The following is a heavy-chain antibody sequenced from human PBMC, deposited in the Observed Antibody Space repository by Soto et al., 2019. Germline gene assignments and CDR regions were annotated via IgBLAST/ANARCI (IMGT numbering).Heavy chain of an antibody. CDR2: IIPIFGTA. V-gene: IGHV1-69*06. D-gene: IGHD2-21*01. J-gene: IGHJ6*02. CDR1: GGTFSSYA. Sequence: QVQLVQSGAEVKKPGSSVKVSCKASGGTFSSYAISWVRQAPGQGLEWMGGIIPIFGTANYAQKFQGRVTITPDKSTSTTYIEVGSLRSEGTAVYYWAKPTVAKDYHYRMGVWGQGTKVPVPS. CDR3: AKPTVAKDYHYRMGV.